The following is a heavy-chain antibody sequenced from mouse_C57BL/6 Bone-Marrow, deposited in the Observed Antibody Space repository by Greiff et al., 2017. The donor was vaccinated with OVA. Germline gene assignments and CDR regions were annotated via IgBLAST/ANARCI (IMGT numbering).Heavy chain of an antibody. V-gene: IGHV1-64*01. Sequence: QVQLQQPGAELVKPGASVKLSCKASGYTFTSYWMHWVKQRPGQGLEWIGMIHPNSGSTNYNEKFKSKATLTVDKSSSTAYMQLSSLTSEDSAVYYCARLYYSNYVDYFDYWGQGTTLTVSS. D-gene: IGHD2-5*01. J-gene: IGHJ2*01. CDR1: GYTFTSYW. CDR3: ARLYYSNYVDYFDY. CDR2: IHPNSGST.